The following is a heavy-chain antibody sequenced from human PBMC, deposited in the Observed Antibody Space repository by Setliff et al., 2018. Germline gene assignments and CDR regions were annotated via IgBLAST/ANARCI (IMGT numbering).Heavy chain of an antibody. CDR2: VYYNGNT. V-gene: IGHV4-59*11. CDR3: ARDRTAYRYGMDV. Sequence: SCTVSGASLNNRYWSWIRQPPGKGLEWIGYVYYNGNTNYNSSLKSRVTISADSSKNQVSLKLTNVTTADTAVYYCARDRTAYRYGMDVWGQGTTVTVS. CDR1: GASLNNRY. D-gene: IGHD5-18*01. J-gene: IGHJ6*02.